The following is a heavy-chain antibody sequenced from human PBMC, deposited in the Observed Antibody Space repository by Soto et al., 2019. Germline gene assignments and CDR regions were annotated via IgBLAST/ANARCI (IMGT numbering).Heavy chain of an antibody. V-gene: IGHV3-30*03. CDR2: VSYDGDNE. Sequence: HPGGSLSLSCAASGFTFSNYAMHWVRQAPGKGLEWVAIVSYDGDNEYYTDSVRGRFFISRDNSRNTLYLQTSSLRHEDTAVFYCARDPLWGTAMVLWYFDLWGRGTLVTVSS. D-gene: IGHD5-18*01. CDR1: GFTFSNYA. CDR3: ARDPLWGTAMVLWYFDL. J-gene: IGHJ2*01.